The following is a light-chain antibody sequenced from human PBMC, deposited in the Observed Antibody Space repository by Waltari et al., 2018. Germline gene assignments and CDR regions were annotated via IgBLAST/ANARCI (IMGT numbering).Light chain of an antibody. CDR2: SNN. CDR1: RSNIGLYT. Sequence: QPVLTQPSSASGTPGQRVSISCSGGRSNIGLYTVNWYQQVPGTAPKLLIHSNNQRPSGVPDRFSGSKSGTSASLAISGLQSVDKADYYCATWDESLKGWVFGGGTQLTVL. V-gene: IGLV1-44*01. CDR3: ATWDESLKGWV. J-gene: IGLJ3*02.